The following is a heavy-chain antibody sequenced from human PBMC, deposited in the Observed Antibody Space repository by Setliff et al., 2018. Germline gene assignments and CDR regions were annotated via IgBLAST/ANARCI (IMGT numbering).Heavy chain of an antibody. J-gene: IGHJ4*02. D-gene: IGHD2-2*01. Sequence: ASVKVSCKVSGYTLTELSMHWVRQAPGKGLEWMGGFDPEDGETIYAQKFQGRVTMTEDTSTDTAYMELSSLRSEDTAVYYCATYAVVVPAALYSSSWAFDYWGQGTLVTV. CDR3: ATYAVVVPAALYSSSWAFDY. V-gene: IGHV1-24*01. CDR2: FDPEDGET. CDR1: GYTLTELS.